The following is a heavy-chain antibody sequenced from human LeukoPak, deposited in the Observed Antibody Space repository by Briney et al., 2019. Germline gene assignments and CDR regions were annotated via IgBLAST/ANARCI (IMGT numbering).Heavy chain of an antibody. D-gene: IGHD3-22*01. CDR2: INHSGST. V-gene: IGHV4-34*01. Sequence: PSETLSLTCTVSGGSIRTYYWSWIRQPPGKGLEWIGEINHSGSTNYNPSLKSRVTISVDTSKNQFSLKLSSVTAADTAVYYCARAGDSSGYCDYWGQGTLVTVSS. J-gene: IGHJ4*02. CDR3: ARAGDSSGYCDY. CDR1: GGSIRTYY.